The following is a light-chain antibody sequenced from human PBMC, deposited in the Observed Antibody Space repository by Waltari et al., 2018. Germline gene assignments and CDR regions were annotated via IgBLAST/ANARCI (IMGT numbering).Light chain of an antibody. V-gene: IGKV3-20*01. J-gene: IGKJ1*01. CDR1: QSVGRS. CDR3: QMYRSLPAT. Sequence: EIVLTQSPGTLSLSPGVRVTLSCRASQSVGRSLAWYQQKPGQAPRLLIYDASSRATGIPDRFSGSGSGTDFSLTISRLEPEDFAVYYCQMYRSLPATFGQGTKVEIK. CDR2: DAS.